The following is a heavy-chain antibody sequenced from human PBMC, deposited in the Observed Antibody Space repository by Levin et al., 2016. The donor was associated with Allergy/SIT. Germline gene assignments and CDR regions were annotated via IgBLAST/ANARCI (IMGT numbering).Heavy chain of an antibody. D-gene: IGHD1-14*01. Sequence: GESLKISCAASGFTFSSYWMSWVRQAPGKGLEWVANIKQDGSEKYYVDSVKGRFTISRDNAKNSLYLQMNSLRAEDTAVYYCASNRVFSVDYWGQGTLVTVSS. CDR3: ASNRVFSVDY. V-gene: IGHV3-7*03. CDR1: GFTFSSYW. CDR2: IKQDGSEK. J-gene: IGHJ4*02.